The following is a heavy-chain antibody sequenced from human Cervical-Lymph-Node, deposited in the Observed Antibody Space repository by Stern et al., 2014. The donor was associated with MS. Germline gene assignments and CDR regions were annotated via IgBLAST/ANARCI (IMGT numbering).Heavy chain of an antibody. CDR1: GFTFSSYG. J-gene: IGHJ6*02. V-gene: IGHV3-30*18. CDR3: AKAVGTARYYGMDV. D-gene: IGHD4-23*01. CDR2: ISYDGSNK. Sequence: VQLVASGGGVVQPGRSLRLSCAASGFTFSSYGMHWVRQPPGKGLDVVAGISYDGSNKDHAESVKGRFTISRDNSKNTLFLQLNSLGADDTGVYYCAKAVGTARYYGMDVWGLGTTVTVSS.